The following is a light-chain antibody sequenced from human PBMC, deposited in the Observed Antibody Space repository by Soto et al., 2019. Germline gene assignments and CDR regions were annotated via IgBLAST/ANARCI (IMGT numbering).Light chain of an antibody. Sequence: AIQMTQSPSSLSASVGDRVTITCRASQGIRNDLDWFQQKPGKAPKLLIYAASNLQSGVPSRFSGSGSGTEFTLTISSLEPEDFAVYYCQQRSNWLTFGGGTKVDIK. V-gene: IGKV1-6*01. CDR2: AAS. J-gene: IGKJ4*01. CDR3: QQRSNWLT. CDR1: QGIRND.